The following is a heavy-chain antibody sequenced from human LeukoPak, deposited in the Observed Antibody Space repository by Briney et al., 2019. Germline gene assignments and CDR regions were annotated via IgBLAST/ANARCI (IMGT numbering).Heavy chain of an antibody. Sequence: GGSLRLSCAVSGFTVSSHYMRWVRQAPGKGLEWVSVIYSGGSTYYADSVKGRFTISRDNSKNTLYLQMISLRAEDTAVYYCAKARRIQLWLSWGQGTLVTVSS. CDR2: IYSGGST. D-gene: IGHD5-18*01. J-gene: IGHJ5*02. V-gene: IGHV3-53*01. CDR3: AKARRIQLWLS. CDR1: GFTVSSHY.